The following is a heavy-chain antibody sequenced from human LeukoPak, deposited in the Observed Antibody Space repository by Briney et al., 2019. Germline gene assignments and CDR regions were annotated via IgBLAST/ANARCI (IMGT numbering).Heavy chain of an antibody. Sequence: GGSLRLSCAASGFTSSSYSMNWVRQAPGKGLEWVSSISSSSSYIYYADSVKGRFTISRDNAKNSLYLQMNSLRAEDTAVYYCASSGSYSRDAFDIWGQGTMVTVSS. CDR1: GFTSSSYS. CDR3: ASSGSYSRDAFDI. D-gene: IGHD1-26*01. J-gene: IGHJ3*02. CDR2: ISSSSSYI. V-gene: IGHV3-21*01.